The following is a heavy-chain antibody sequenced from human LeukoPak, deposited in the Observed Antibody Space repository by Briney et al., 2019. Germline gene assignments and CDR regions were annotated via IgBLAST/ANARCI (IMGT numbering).Heavy chain of an antibody. CDR2: ISYDGSNK. J-gene: IGHJ4*02. CDR3: ARVHSSSWYCCSDY. D-gene: IGHD6-13*01. V-gene: IGHV3-30-3*01. CDR1: GFTFSSYA. Sequence: QPGGSLRLSCAASGFTFSSYAMHWVRQAPGKGLEWVALISYDGSNKYYADSVKGRFTISRDNSKNTLYLQMDSLRAEDTAVYYCARVHSSSWYCCSDYWGQGTLVTVSS.